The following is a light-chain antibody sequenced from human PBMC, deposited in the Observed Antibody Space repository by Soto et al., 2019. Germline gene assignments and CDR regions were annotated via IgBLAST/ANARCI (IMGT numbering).Light chain of an antibody. CDR2: AAS. J-gene: IGKJ2*01. CDR3: QQSYSGLYT. V-gene: IGKV1-39*01. Sequence: DIQMTQSPSSLSASVGDRVTITCRASQTISRFLSWYQKKPGKAPKLLIYAASTLQHGVPSRFSGSGSGTEFTLTIRSLQPEDFATYYGQQSYSGLYTFGQGTQLEIK. CDR1: QTISRF.